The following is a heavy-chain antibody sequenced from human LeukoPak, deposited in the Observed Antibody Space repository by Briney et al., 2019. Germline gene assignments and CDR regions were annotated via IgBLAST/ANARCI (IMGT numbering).Heavy chain of an antibody. Sequence: GGSLRLSCAASGLTFGSYWMSWVRQAPGKGPERVANIKEDGSVKRYVDSVKGRFTISRDNAKNSLYLQMNSLRAEDTAVYYCAGDCSSSTCQHGMDVWGKGTTVTVSS. V-gene: IGHV3-7*03. CDR1: GLTFGSYW. J-gene: IGHJ6*04. CDR2: IKEDGSVK. CDR3: AGDCSSSTCQHGMDV. D-gene: IGHD2-2*01.